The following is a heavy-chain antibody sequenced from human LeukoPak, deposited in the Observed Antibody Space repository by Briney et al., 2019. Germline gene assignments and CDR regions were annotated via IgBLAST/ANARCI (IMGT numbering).Heavy chain of an antibody. J-gene: IGHJ6*02. Sequence: ASVKVSCKASGYTFTGYYMHWVRQAPGQGLEGMGWINPNSGGTNYAQKFQGRVTMTRDTSISTAYMELSRLRSDDTAVYYCARDAAFPYGDYVRPHGYYYGMDVWGQGTTVTVSS. CDR2: INPNSGGT. CDR1: GYTFTGYY. CDR3: ARDAAFPYGDYVRPHGYYYGMDV. V-gene: IGHV1-2*02. D-gene: IGHD4-17*01.